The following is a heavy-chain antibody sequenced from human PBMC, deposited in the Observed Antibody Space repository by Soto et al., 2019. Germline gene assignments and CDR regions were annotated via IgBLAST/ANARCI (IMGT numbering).Heavy chain of an antibody. D-gene: IGHD3-22*01. CDR3: AREHYSSGRAGTFHP. J-gene: IGHJ1*01. V-gene: IGHV3-30*01. CDR2: ISHDGNGQ. Sequence: QVQLVESGGGVVQPGTSLRLSCAASGLTFSTSVLHWVRQAPGKGLEWVAGISHDGNGQHYPDSVKGRFSVSRDNSKNTLFLQMDSLRAEDTAVYYCAREHYSSGRAGTFHPWGQGTLVTVSS. CDR1: GLTFSTSV.